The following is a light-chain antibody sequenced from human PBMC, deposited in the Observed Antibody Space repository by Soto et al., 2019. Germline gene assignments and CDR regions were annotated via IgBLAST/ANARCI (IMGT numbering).Light chain of an antibody. CDR3: QQYGSSPT. CDR1: QSVSSSY. V-gene: IGKV3-20*01. J-gene: IGKJ1*01. Sequence: EIVLTQSPGTLSLSPGERATLSCRSSQSVSSSYLAWYQQKPGQAPRLLIYDVSSRATGIPDRFSGSGSGTDFTLTISRLEPEDFAVYYCQQYGSSPTFGQGPKVEIK. CDR2: DVS.